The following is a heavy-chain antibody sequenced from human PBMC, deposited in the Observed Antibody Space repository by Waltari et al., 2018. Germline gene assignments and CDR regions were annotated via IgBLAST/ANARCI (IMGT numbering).Heavy chain of an antibody. D-gene: IGHD2-2*01. Sequence: QVQLQESGPGLVKPSQTLSLTCTVSGGSISRGSYYWSWIRQPAGKGLEWIGRIYTSGSTNYNPSLKSRVTISVDTSKNQFSLKLSSVTAADTAVYYCARGGPAAMGAFDYWGQGTLVTVSS. CDR3: ARGGPAAMGAFDY. V-gene: IGHV4-61*02. J-gene: IGHJ4*02. CDR2: IYTSGST. CDR1: GGSISRGSYY.